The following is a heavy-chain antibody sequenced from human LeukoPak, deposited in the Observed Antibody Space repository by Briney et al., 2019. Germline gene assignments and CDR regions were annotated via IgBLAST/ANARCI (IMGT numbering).Heavy chain of an antibody. CDR3: AKSADSSGYLPYYFDY. J-gene: IGHJ4*02. Sequence: GGSLRLSCAASGFTFDDYAMHGVRQAPGKGLGWVSLISWDGVSTYYADSVKGRFTISRDNSKNSLYLQMSSLRAEDTAFYYCAKSADSSGYLPYYFDYWGQGTLVTVSS. CDR1: GFTFDDYA. D-gene: IGHD3-22*01. V-gene: IGHV3-43D*03. CDR2: ISWDGVST.